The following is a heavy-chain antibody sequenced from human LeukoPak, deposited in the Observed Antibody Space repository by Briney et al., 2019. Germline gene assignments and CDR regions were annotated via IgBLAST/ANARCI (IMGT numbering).Heavy chain of an antibody. CDR2: ISYDGGSE. Sequence: GGSLRLSCAASGFTFSSYGMHWVRQAPGKGLEWVAVISYDGGSEYYADSVKGRFTISRDNSKNTLCLQMISLSSEDTAVYYCAKDPGSGIPPHYFDYWGQGTLVTVSS. J-gene: IGHJ4*02. CDR1: GFTFSSYG. CDR3: AKDPGSGIPPHYFDY. D-gene: IGHD3-10*01. V-gene: IGHV3-30*18.